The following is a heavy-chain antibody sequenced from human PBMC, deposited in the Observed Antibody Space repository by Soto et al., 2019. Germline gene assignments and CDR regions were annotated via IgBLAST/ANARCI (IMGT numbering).Heavy chain of an antibody. J-gene: IGHJ5*02. CDR2: LSGSGGST. CDR1: GFTFSRYA. V-gene: IGHV3-23*01. D-gene: IGHD6-13*01. Sequence: EVQLLESGGGLVQPGGSLRLSCAASGFTFSRYAMSWFRQAPGKGLEWVSALSGSGGSTYYADSVKGRFTSSRDNSKNTLYLQMNSLRAEDTAVYYCAKEQYSSSWYPYNWFDPWGQGTLVTVS. CDR3: AKEQYSSSWYPYNWFDP.